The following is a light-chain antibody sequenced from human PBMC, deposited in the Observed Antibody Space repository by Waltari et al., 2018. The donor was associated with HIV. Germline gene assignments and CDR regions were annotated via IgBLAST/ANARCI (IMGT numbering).Light chain of an antibody. CDR1: SSDVVGYKS. J-gene: IGLJ1*01. CDR3: CSYGGTYNV. Sequence: QSALTQPRPVSGSPGQSVTISCTGTSSDVVGYKSVSWYQQHPGKAPKLLIYEVSKWPSGVPDRFSGSKSGNTASLTISGLRADDEADYYCCSYGGTYNVFGTGTKVTIL. CDR2: EVS. V-gene: IGLV2-11*01.